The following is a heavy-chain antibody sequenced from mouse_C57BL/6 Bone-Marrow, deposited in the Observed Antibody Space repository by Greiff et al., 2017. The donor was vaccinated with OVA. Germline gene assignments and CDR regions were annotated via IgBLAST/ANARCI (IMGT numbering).Heavy chain of an antibody. CDR1: GYAFSSSW. V-gene: IGHV1-82*01. J-gene: IGHJ4*01. CDR2: IYPGDGDT. Sequence: QVQLQQSGPELVKPGASVKISCKASGYAFSSSWMNWVKQRPGKGLEWIGRIYPGDGDTNYNGKFKGKATLTADKSSSTAYMQLSSLTSEDSAVYFCARGITTEVNYYAMDYWGQGTSVTVSS. D-gene: IGHD1-1*01. CDR3: ARGITTEVNYYAMDY.